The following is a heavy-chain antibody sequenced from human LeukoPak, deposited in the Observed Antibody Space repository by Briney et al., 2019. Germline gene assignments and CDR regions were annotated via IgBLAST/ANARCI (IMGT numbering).Heavy chain of an antibody. V-gene: IGHV4-34*01. Sequence: SETLSLTCAVYGGSFSGYYWGWIRQPPGKGLEWIGEINHSGSTNYNPSLKSRVTISVDTSKNQFSLKLSSVTAADTAVYYCARGSMITFGGVIAFDYWGQGTLVTVSS. D-gene: IGHD3-16*02. J-gene: IGHJ4*02. CDR2: INHSGST. CDR1: GGSFSGYY. CDR3: ARGSMITFGGVIAFDY.